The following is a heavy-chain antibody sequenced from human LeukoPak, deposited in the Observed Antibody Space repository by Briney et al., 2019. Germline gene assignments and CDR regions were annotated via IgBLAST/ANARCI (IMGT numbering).Heavy chain of an antibody. V-gene: IGHV3-21*01. CDR2: ISSSSYI. CDR1: GFTFSSYS. J-gene: IGHJ4*02. D-gene: IGHD3-3*01. Sequence: GGSLRLPCAASGFTFSSYSMNWVRQAPGKGLEWVSSISSSSYIYYADSVKGRFTISRDNAKNSLYLQMNSLRAEDTAVYYCARTYYDFWSGPHYFDYWGQGTLVTVSS. CDR3: ARTYYDFWSGPHYFDY.